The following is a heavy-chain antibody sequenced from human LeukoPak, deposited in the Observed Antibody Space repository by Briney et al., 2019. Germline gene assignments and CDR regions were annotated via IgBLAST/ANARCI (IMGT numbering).Heavy chain of an antibody. CDR1: GGTSSSYA. Sequence: GASVKVSCKASGGTSSSYAIRWVRQAPGQGLEWMGRIIPILGIANYAQKFQGRVTITADKSPSTAYMELSSLRSEDTAVYYCAKGTLWELPLAPFDYWGQGTLVTVSS. CDR2: IIPILGIA. J-gene: IGHJ4*02. V-gene: IGHV1-69*04. CDR3: AKGTLWELPLAPFDY. D-gene: IGHD1-26*01.